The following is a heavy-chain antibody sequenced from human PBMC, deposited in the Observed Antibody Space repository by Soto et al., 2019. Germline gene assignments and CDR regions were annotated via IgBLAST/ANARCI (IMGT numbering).Heavy chain of an antibody. CDR3: VQHPPRICV. CDR1: EVTFSSYP. CDR2: ISGSGGST. V-gene: IGHV3-23*01. Sequence: EVQLLESGGGLVQPGGSLRLSCAASEVTFSSYPMTWVRQAPGKGLEWVSSISGSGGSTYYADSVKGRFTISRDNSKKPLYLQMNSLRAGDPAVCYCVQHPPRICVWGQVTTFTGSS. D-gene: IGHD3-3*01. J-gene: IGHJ6*02.